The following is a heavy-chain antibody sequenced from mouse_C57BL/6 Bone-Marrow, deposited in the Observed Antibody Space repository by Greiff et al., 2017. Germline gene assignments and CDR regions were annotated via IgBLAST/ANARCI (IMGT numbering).Heavy chain of an antibody. CDR3: AVTTVVATPYFDV. V-gene: IGHV14-2*01. Sequence: DVKLVESGAELVKPGASVKLSCTASGFNIKDYYMHWVKQRTEQGLEWIGRIDPEDGETKYAPKFQGKATITADTSSNTAYLQLSSLTSEDTAVYYCAVTTVVATPYFDVWGTGTTVTVSS. CDR2: IDPEDGET. D-gene: IGHD1-1*01. J-gene: IGHJ1*03. CDR1: GFNIKDYY.